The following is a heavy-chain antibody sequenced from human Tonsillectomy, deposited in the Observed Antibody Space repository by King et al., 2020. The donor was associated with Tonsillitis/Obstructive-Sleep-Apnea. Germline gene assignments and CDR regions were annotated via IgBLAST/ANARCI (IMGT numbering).Heavy chain of an antibody. Sequence: VQLVESEGGLVMPGGSLRLSCAASGFTFGGHNMHWVRQAPGKGLEWVSSITSTGNSMSYADSVKGRFTISRDNAKDSLYLQMDSLRAEDTAVYYCAREGFTYYYMDVWGNGSTVTVSS. J-gene: IGHJ6*03. D-gene: IGHD3-10*01. CDR1: GFTFGGHN. V-gene: IGHV3-21*01. CDR3: AREGFTYYYMDV. CDR2: ITSTGNSM.